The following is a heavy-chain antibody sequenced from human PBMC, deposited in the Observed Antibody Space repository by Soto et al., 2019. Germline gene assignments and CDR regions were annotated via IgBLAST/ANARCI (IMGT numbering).Heavy chain of an antibody. CDR3: ARRVKYGSGRRPAYYFDY. D-gene: IGHD3-10*01. Sequence: SETLSLTGTVSGGSISSYYWSWIRQPPGKGLEWIGYIYYSGNTNYNPSLKSRVTISVDTSKNQFSLKLSSVTAADTAVYYCARRVKYGSGRRPAYYFDYWGQGTLVTVSS. V-gene: IGHV4-59*12. CDR2: IYYSGNT. CDR1: GGSISSYY. J-gene: IGHJ4*02.